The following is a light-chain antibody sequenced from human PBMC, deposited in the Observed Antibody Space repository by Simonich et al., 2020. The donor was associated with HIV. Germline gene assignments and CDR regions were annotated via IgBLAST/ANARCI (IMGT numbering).Light chain of an antibody. J-gene: IGKJ2*01. CDR3: QQYYSTPYT. V-gene: IGKV4-1*01. CDR1: QSVLYSSNNKNY. Sequence: DIVIMQSPDSLAVSLGERATINCKSSQSVLYSSNNKNYLAWYQQQPGQPPKLLFYWASTRESGVPDRFSGSGSGTDFTLTISSLQAEDVAIYYCQQYYSTPYTFGQGTKLEIK. CDR2: WAS.